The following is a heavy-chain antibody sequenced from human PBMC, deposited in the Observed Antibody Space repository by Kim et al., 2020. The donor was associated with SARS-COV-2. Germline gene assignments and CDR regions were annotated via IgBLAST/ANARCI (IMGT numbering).Heavy chain of an antibody. CDR3: AKDSPSAHVVVVPAAMFPDY. D-gene: IGHD2-2*01. CDR2: ISGSGGST. Sequence: GGSLRLSCAASGFTFSSYAMSWVRQAPGKGLEWVSAISGSGGSTYYADSVKGRFTISRDNSKNTLYLQMNSLRAEDTAVYYCAKDSPSAHVVVVPAAMFPDYWGQGTLVTVSS. J-gene: IGHJ4*02. CDR1: GFTFSSYA. V-gene: IGHV3-23*01.